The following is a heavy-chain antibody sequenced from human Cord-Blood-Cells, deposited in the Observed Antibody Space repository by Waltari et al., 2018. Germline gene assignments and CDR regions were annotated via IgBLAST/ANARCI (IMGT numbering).Heavy chain of an antibody. CDR1: GFTFRSYG. CDR3: AKGGNSWYFDY. J-gene: IGHJ4*02. CDR2: ISYDGSNK. D-gene: IGHD6-13*01. V-gene: IGHV3-30*18. Sequence: QVQLVESGGGVVQPGRSLRLSCAASGFTFRSYGMHWVRQAPGKGLEWVAVISYDGSNKYYADSVKGRFTISRDNSKNTLYLQMNSLRAEDTAVYYCAKGGNSWYFDYWGQGTLVTVSS.